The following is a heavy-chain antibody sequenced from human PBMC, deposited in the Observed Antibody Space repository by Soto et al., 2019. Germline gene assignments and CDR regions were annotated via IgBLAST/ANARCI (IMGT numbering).Heavy chain of an antibody. Sequence: ETLSLTCAVYGGSFSGYYWTWIRQPPEKGLEWIGEINHSGSTNYNPSLKSRVTISVDTSMNQFSLKLSSVTAADTAVYYCARDIVVVVADTDYMDVWGKGTTVTVSS. CDR1: GGSFSGYY. D-gene: IGHD2-15*01. J-gene: IGHJ6*03. CDR2: INHSGST. CDR3: ARDIVVVVADTDYMDV. V-gene: IGHV4-34*01.